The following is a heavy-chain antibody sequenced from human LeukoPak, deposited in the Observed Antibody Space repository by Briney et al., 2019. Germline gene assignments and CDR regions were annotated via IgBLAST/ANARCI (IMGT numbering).Heavy chain of an antibody. CDR3: AGIAVAASSPAFDI. CDR2: INHSEST. CDR1: GGSFSGYY. D-gene: IGHD6-19*01. J-gene: IGHJ3*02. V-gene: IGHV4-34*01. Sequence: PSETLSLTCAVYGGSFSGYYWSWIRQPPGKGLEWIGEINHSESTNYNPSLKSRVTISVDTSKNQFSLKLSSVTAADTAVYYCAGIAVAASSPAFDIWGQGTMVTVSS.